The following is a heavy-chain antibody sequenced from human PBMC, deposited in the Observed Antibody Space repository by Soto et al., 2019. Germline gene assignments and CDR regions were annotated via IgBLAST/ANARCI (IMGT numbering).Heavy chain of an antibody. CDR2: ISGGGDAA. CDR3: ARKILGSTTRPDYWYFDL. CDR1: GFTFINYA. J-gene: IGHJ2*01. D-gene: IGHD7-27*01. V-gene: IGHV3-23*01. Sequence: EVQLLESGGGLVQPGGSLRLSCAGSGFTFINYAMNWVRQAPGKGLEWVSSISGGGDAAFFGDSVRGRFTISRDNSKNTVNLQMNSLGVGDTAVYYCARKILGSTTRPDYWYFDLWGRGTLVTVSS.